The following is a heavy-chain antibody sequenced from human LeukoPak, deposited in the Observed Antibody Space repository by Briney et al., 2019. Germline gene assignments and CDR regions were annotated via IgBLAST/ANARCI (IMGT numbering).Heavy chain of an antibody. CDR2: IKSKADGGTI. D-gene: IGHD4-23*01. Sequence: GGSLRLSCAASGFTFSNAWMSWVRQAPGKGLEWVGRIKSKADGGTIDYTAPVKGRFTISRDDSKNRLYLQMNSLKTEDTAVYYCATYYGGDWGQGTLVTVSS. CDR3: ATYYGGD. V-gene: IGHV3-15*01. J-gene: IGHJ4*02. CDR1: GFTFSNAW.